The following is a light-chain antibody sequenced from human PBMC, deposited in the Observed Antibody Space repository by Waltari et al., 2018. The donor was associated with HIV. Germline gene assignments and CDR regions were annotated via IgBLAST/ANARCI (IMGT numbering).Light chain of an antibody. CDR3: AAWDDSLWV. Sequence: QSVLTQPPSASGTPGQRVTISCSESSSNIGSNYVYWYQQLPGTAPKLLIYTNNQRPSGVPDRFSGSKSGTSASLAISGLRSEDEADYYCAAWDDSLWVFGGGTKLTVL. V-gene: IGLV1-47*01. CDR1: SSNIGSNY. J-gene: IGLJ3*02. CDR2: TNN.